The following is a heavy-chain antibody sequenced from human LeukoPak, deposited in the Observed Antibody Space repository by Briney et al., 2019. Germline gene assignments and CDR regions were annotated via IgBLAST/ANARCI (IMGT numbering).Heavy chain of an antibody. Sequence: ASVKVSYKASGYTFTGYHMHWVRQAPGQGLEWMGWINPNSGGTSYAQKFQDRVTMTRDTSITTAYMDMSRLRSDDTAVYYSSDWYFDYWGQGTLVTVSS. V-gene: IGHV1-2*02. CDR1: GYTFTGYH. CDR2: INPNSGGT. CDR3: SDWYFDY. D-gene: IGHD6-19*01. J-gene: IGHJ4*02.